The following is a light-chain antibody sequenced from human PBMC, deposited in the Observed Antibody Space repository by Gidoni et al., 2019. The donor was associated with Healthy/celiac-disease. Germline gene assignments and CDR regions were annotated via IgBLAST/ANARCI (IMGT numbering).Light chain of an antibody. V-gene: IGKV1-39*01. J-gene: IGKJ1*01. CDR2: AAS. Sequence: DIHMTQSPSSLSASVGDRVTITCRASQSISSHLTWYQQKPGKAPKLLIYAASSLQSGVPSRFSGSGSGTDVTITISSLQPEDVATDYCQQRYSTSWTFGQGTKVEIK. CDR3: QQRYSTSWT. CDR1: QSISSH.